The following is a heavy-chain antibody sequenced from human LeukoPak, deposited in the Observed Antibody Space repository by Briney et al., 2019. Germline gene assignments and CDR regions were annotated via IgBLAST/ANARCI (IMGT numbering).Heavy chain of an antibody. CDR2: NNPSGGRT. CDR1: GYTFSSFY. CDR3: SRELGGSYFDY. Sequence: ASVKVSCKASGYTFSSFYMRWVRQAPGQGLEWMGVNNPSGGRTTYAQKFQGRVTMTRDTSTSTVYMELSSLRSEDTAVYYCSRELGGSYFDYWGQGTLVTVYS. J-gene: IGHJ4*02. D-gene: IGHD1-26*01. V-gene: IGHV1-46*01.